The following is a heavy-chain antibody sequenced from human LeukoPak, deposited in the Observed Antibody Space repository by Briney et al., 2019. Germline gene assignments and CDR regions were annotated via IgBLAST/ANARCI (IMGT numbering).Heavy chain of an antibody. CDR1: GYTLTSIG. Sequence: ASVKVSCKASGYTLTSIGTSWVRQAPGRGLEWMGWIGAYNGNTNYAQKLQGRVTLTTDTSTSTAYMELRSLRSDDTAVYYCARDLSANGVLTLLGYRGQGTLVTVSS. CDR3: ARDLSANGVLTLLGY. D-gene: IGHD3-16*01. CDR2: IGAYNGNT. V-gene: IGHV1-18*01. J-gene: IGHJ4*02.